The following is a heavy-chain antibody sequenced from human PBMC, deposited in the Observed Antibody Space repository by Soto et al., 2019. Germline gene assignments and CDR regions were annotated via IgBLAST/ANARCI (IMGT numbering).Heavy chain of an antibody. CDR2: ITSSSSTI. J-gene: IGHJ4*02. CDR1: GFTFSSYT. CDR3: ARESWANPDY. V-gene: IGHV3-48*01. D-gene: IGHD3-10*01. Sequence: GGSLRLSCAASGFTFSSYTMNWVRQAPGKGLEWVSYITSSSSTIYYADSVKGRFTISRDNAKNSLYLQMNSLRVEDTAVYYCARESWANPDYWGQGTLVTVSS.